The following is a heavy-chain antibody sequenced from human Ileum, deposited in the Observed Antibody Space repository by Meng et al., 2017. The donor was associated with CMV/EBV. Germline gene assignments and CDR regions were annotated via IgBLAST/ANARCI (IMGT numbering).Heavy chain of an antibody. CDR2: IRLNSGDT. CDR1: GHIFTGYY. J-gene: IGHJ4*02. CDR3: ARENWVYDY. Sequence: LVKSRSAIQPLGASVKVPCKAFGHIFTGYYMHWFRQAPGHGLEWMGQIRLNSGDTHYAQKFQGRVTMTRDMSIITAYMELSSLMSDDTAVYYCARENWVYDYWGQGTLVTVSS. V-gene: IGHV1-2*06. D-gene: IGHD7-27*01.